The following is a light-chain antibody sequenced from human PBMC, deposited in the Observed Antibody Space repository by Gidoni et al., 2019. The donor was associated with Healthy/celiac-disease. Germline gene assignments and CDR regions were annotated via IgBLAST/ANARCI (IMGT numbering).Light chain of an antibody. CDR3: QQYGSSPFT. CDR2: GAS. Sequence: EIVLTQSPGTLSLSPGERATLSCRASQSVSSSYLAWYQQKPGQAPRLLIYGASSRATGIPDRFSGSGSGTDFTLTISRPEPEDFAVYYCQQYGSSPFTFGPXTKVDIK. V-gene: IGKV3-20*01. J-gene: IGKJ3*01. CDR1: QSVSSSY.